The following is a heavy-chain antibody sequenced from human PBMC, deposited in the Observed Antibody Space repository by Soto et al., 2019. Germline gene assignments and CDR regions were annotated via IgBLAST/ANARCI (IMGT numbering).Heavy chain of an antibody. CDR2: IYHSGST. J-gene: IGHJ4*02. V-gene: IGHV4-38-2*01. D-gene: IGHD3-22*01. Sequence: SETLSLTCAVSGYSISSGYFWCLIRQPPGKGLECIGNIYHSGSTYYSPSLKSRVTISVDTSRNHFSLRLSSVTAAETAVYYCARMPSDSRGYADSWGEVAIVPVYS. CDR3: ARMPSDSRGYADS. CDR1: GYSISSGYF.